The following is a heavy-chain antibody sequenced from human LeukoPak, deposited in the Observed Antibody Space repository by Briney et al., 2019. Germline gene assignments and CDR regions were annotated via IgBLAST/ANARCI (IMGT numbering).Heavy chain of an antibody. J-gene: IGHJ5*02. CDR1: GFTFSSYS. D-gene: IGHD3-3*01. Sequence: PGGSLRLSCAASGFTFSSYSMNWVRQAPGKGLECVSSISSSSSYIYYADSVKGRFTISRDNAKNSLYLQMNSLRAEDTAVYYCARDKEITIFGPLRSWGQGTLVTVSS. V-gene: IGHV3-21*01. CDR2: ISSSSSYI. CDR3: ARDKEITIFGPLRS.